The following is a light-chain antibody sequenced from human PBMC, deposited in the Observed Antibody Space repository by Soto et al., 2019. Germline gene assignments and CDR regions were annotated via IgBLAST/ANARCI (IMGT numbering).Light chain of an antibody. CDR3: QQYNDWPLT. CDR2: GAF. CDR1: QSFSSN. V-gene: IGKV3-15*01. Sequence: EIVMTQSPVTLSVSPGERVTLSCRASQSFSSNLAWYQQKPGQAPSLLIYGAFTRATGIPARFSGTGSGTEFTITISSMQSEDFALYYCQQYNDWPLTFGQGTK. J-gene: IGKJ1*01.